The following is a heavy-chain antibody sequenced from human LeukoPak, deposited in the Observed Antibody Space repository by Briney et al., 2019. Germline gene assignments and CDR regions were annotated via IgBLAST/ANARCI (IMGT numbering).Heavy chain of an antibody. J-gene: IGHJ6*04. CDR2: ISSSGSTI. CDR1: GFTFSSYE. V-gene: IGHV3-48*03. Sequence: GGSLRLSCAASGFTFSSYEMNWVHQAPGKGLEWVSYISSSGSTIYYADSVKGRFTISRDNAKDSLYLQMNSLRAEDTAVYYCAELGITMIGGVWGKGTTVTISS. CDR3: AELGITMIGGV. D-gene: IGHD3-10*02.